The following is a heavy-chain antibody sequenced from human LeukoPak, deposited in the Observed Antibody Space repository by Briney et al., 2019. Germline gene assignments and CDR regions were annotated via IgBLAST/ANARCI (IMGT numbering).Heavy chain of an antibody. Sequence: SQTLSLTCAISGDSVSTKSATWNWIRQSPSRGLEWLGRTYYTSKWYNGYAVSVKSRITINPDTSKNQFSLQLNSVTPEDTAVYYCAREGWFGEPPSHWFDPWGQGTLVTVSS. J-gene: IGHJ5*02. V-gene: IGHV6-1*01. CDR2: TYYTSKWYN. D-gene: IGHD3-10*01. CDR3: AREGWFGEPPSHWFDP. CDR1: GDSVSTKSAT.